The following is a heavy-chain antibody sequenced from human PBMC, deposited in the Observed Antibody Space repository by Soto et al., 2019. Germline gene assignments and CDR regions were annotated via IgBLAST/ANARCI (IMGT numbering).Heavy chain of an antibody. V-gene: IGHV4-59*01. CDR3: ARGGIAADGPFGRD. CDR1: GGSINTYY. D-gene: IGHD6-13*01. CDR2: IHHSGST. J-gene: IGHJ4*02. Sequence: PSETLSLTCAVSGGSINTYYWSWVRQPPGKGLEWIGNIHHSGSTNYNPSLNSRVTISVDTSKNEFSLKLTSVTAADTAVYYCARGGIAADGPFGRDWGQGALVTVSS.